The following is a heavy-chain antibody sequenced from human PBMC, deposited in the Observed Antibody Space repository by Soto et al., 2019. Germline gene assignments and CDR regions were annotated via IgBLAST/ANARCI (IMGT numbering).Heavy chain of an antibody. J-gene: IGHJ4*02. V-gene: IGHV3-53*01. Sequence: EVQVVESGGGLIQPGGSLRLSCVVSGFTVSSTNYMSWVLQAPGKGLEWVSVIYSGGTTFYADSVKGRFTISRDNSNNTLYLQMNSLRAEDTAVYYCHGYGYWGQGTLVTVSS. CDR1: GFTVSSTNY. D-gene: IGHD5-12*01. CDR2: IYSGGTT. CDR3: HGYGY.